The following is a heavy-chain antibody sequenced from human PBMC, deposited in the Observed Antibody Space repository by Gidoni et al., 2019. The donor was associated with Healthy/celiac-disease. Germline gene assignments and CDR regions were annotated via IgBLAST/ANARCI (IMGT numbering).Heavy chain of an antibody. Sequence: QVQLQESGPGLVKPSETLSLTCTVSGSSISSGYYWGWIRQPPGKGLEWIGSIYHSGSTYYNPSLKSRVTISVDTSKNQFSLKLSSVTAADTAVYYCARVEQWLITTGGWFDPWGQGTLVTVSS. CDR2: IYHSGST. CDR3: ARVEQWLITTGGWFDP. V-gene: IGHV4-38-2*02. J-gene: IGHJ5*02. CDR1: GSSISSGYY. D-gene: IGHD6-19*01.